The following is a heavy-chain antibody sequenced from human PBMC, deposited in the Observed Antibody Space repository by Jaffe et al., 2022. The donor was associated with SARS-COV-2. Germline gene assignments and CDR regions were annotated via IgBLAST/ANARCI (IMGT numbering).Heavy chain of an antibody. CDR2: IYYSGST. CDR3: ARDLDWCSGGSCHNWFDP. J-gene: IGHJ5*02. D-gene: IGHD2-15*01. Sequence: QVQLQESGPGLVKPSETLSLTCTVSGGSISSYYWSWIRQPPGKGLEWIGYIYYSGSTNYNPSLKSRVTISVDTSKNQFSLKLSSVTAADTAVYYCARDLDWCSGGSCHNWFDPWGQGTLVTVSS. V-gene: IGHV4-59*01. CDR1: GGSISSYY.